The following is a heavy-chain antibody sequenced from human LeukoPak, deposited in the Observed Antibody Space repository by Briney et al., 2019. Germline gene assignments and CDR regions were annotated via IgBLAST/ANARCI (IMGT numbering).Heavy chain of an antibody. CDR2: IIPIFGTA. V-gene: IGHV1-69*05. D-gene: IGHD6-19*01. J-gene: IGHJ5*02. CDR3: ARVPRIAVAGQFRGDSNWSDP. CDR1: GGTFSSYA. Sequence: SSEKVSCKASGGTFSSYAISWVRQAPGQGLEWMGRIIPIFGTANYAQKFQGRVTITTDESTSTAYMELSSLRSEDTAVYYCARVPRIAVAGQFRGDSNWSDPCGQGTLVTVSS.